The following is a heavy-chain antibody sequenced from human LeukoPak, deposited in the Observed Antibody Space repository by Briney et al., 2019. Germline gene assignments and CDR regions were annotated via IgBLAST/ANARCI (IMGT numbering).Heavy chain of an antibody. CDR1: GYTFTTYP. D-gene: IGHD3-3*01. CDR3: ARGSLSDFWSGYYTYFDF. J-gene: IGHJ4*02. V-gene: IGHV1-2*02. CDR2: ISPNSGDT. Sequence: ASVKVSCKASGYTFTTYPINWVRQAPGQGLEWMGWISPNSGDTHYAQKFQGRVTMTTDTSIGTAYMALSRLRSDDTAVYFCARGSLSDFWSGYYTYFDFWGQGTLVTVSS.